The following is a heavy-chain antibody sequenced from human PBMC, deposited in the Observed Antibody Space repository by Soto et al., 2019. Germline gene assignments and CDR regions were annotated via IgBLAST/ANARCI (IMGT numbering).Heavy chain of an antibody. D-gene: IGHD2-21*02. J-gene: IGHJ3*02. V-gene: IGHV1-69*06. Sequence: QVQLVQSGAEVKKPGSSVKVSCKASGGTFSSYAISWVRQAPGQGLEWMGGIIPIFGTANYAQKFQGRVTITADKSTSTAYMELSSLRSEDTAVYYCASQGHIVVVTAVLAFDIWGQGTMVTVSS. CDR2: IIPIFGTA. CDR1: GGTFSSYA. CDR3: ASQGHIVVVTAVLAFDI.